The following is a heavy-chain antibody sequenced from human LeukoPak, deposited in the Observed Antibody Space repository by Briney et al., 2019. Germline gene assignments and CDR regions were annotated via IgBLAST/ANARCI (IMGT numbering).Heavy chain of an antibody. J-gene: IGHJ5*02. D-gene: IGHD2-21*02. CDR3: ATAYCGGDCYSSWFDP. CDR2: FDPEDGET. Sequence: GASVKVSCKVSGYTLTELSMHWVRQAPGKGLEWMGGFDPEDGETIYAQKFQGRVTMTEDTSTDTAYMELSSLRSEDTAVYYCATAYCGGDCYSSWFDPWGQGTLVTVYS. CDR1: GYTLTELS. V-gene: IGHV1-24*01.